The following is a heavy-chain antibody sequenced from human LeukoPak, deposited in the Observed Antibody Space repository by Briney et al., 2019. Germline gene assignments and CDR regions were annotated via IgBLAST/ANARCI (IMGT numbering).Heavy chain of an antibody. CDR3: ARSYGSGIYYFDY. Sequence: GGSLRLSCAASGFTFSSYWMNWARQAPGKGLEWVASINHNGNVNYYVDSVKGRFTISRDNSKNTLYLQMNSLRAEDTAVYYCARSYGSGIYYFDYWGQGTLVTVSS. CDR2: INHNGNVN. V-gene: IGHV3-7*01. CDR1: GFTFSSYW. D-gene: IGHD3-10*01. J-gene: IGHJ4*02.